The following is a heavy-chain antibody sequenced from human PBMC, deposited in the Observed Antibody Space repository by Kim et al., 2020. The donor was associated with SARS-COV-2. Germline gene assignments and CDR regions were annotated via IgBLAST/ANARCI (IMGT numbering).Heavy chain of an antibody. CDR1: GGSISSSSYY. V-gene: IGHV4-39*01. CDR3: VRLHLRQLEFAVYYYYGRDV. CDR2: IYYSGST. J-gene: IGHJ6*02. Sequence: SETLSLTCTVSGGSISSSSYYWGWIRQPPGKGLEWIGSIYYSGSTYYNPSLKSRVTISVDTSKNQFSLKLSSVTAADTAVYYCVRLHLRQLEFAVYYYYGRDVWGQGTTVTVPS. D-gene: IGHD6-6*01.